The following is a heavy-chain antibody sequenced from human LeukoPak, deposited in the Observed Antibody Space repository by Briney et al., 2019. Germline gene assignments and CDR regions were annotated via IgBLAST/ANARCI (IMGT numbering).Heavy chain of an antibody. CDR2: VYYTGRT. J-gene: IGHJ6*03. D-gene: IGHD5-18*01. V-gene: IGHV4-59*12. Sequence: PSETLSLTCSVSDGSTTGYYWSWIRQPPGKGLEWIAYVYYTGRTLYNPSLESRVTISVDTSKNQFSLKLSSVTAADTAVYYCARDFYSYGSAYYMDVWGKGTTVTVSS. CDR3: ARDFYSYGSAYYMDV. CDR1: DGSTTGYY.